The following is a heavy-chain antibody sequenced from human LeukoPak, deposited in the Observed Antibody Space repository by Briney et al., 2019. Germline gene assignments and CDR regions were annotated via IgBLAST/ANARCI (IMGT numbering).Heavy chain of an antibody. Sequence: SETLSLTCTVSGYSISRGYYWVWIRQPPGKGLEWIGSMYHSGSTYYNPSLKSRVTVSVDTSKNQFSLKLSSVTAADTAVYYCARVLTMFRGGFDYWGQGTLVTVSS. J-gene: IGHJ4*02. D-gene: IGHD3-10*01. V-gene: IGHV4-38-2*02. CDR1: GYSISRGYY. CDR2: MYHSGST. CDR3: ARVLTMFRGGFDY.